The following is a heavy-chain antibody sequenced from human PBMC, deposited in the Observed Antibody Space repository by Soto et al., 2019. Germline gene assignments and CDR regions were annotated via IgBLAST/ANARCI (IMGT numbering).Heavy chain of an antibody. CDR1: GFDFSTYW. CDR2: IDDDGSST. CDR3: ARRLELPLGASHYYYGMDV. V-gene: IGHV3-74*01. J-gene: IGHJ6*02. D-gene: IGHD1-7*01. Sequence: PGGSLRLSCAASGFDFSTYWMHWVRQAPGKGLEWVSRIDDDGSSTRYADSVKGRFTISRDNAKNMVYLEMNSLTTEDTAVYYCARRLELPLGASHYYYGMDVWGQGTTVTVSS.